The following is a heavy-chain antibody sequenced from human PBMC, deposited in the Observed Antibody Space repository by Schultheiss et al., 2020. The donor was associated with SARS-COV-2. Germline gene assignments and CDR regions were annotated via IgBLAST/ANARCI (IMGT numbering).Heavy chain of an antibody. Sequence: ASVKVSCKASGYTFTSYGISWVRQAPGQGLEWMGWISAYNGNTNYAQNFQGRVTMTRDTSISTVYMELSRLTSNDTAVYYCERGPYYYYGMDVWGQGTTVTVSS. V-gene: IGHV1-18*01. CDR3: ERGPYYYYGMDV. J-gene: IGHJ6*02. CDR2: ISAYNGNT. CDR1: GYTFTSYG.